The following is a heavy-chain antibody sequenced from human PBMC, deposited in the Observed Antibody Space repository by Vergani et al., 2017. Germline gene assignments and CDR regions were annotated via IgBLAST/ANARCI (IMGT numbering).Heavy chain of an antibody. CDR3: ARHGGSGNFYQLFDS. CDR2: FHHTGMT. J-gene: IGHJ4*02. V-gene: IGHV4-38-2*02. D-gene: IGHD2-2*01. Sequence: QVQLQESGPGLVKPSETLSLTCTVSNYSISRGYFWGWIRRPPGKGLEWIASFHHTGMTYNYPSLKSQVTISVDTSKNLISLKLNSVTAADTALYYGARHGGSGNFYQLFDSWGQGTLVTVSS. CDR1: NYSISRGYF.